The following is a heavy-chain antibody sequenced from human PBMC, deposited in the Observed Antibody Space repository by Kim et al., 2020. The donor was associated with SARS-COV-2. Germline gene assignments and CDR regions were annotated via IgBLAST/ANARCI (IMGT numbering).Heavy chain of an antibody. CDR2: PGDADT. D-gene: IGHD2-15*01. Sequence: PGDADTRYGPSVQGQVTISADKSISTAYLQWSSLKASDTAMYYCARIGDYWGQGTLVTVSS. CDR3: ARIGDY. V-gene: IGHV5-51*01. J-gene: IGHJ4*02.